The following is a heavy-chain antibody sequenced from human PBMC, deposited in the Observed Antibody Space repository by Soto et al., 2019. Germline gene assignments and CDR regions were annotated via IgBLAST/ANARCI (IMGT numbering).Heavy chain of an antibody. J-gene: IGHJ3*02. D-gene: IGHD6-13*01. CDR1: GFTFSSYA. V-gene: IGHV3-23*01. CDR2: ISGSGGST. CDR3: AKEGDSSGWYENDACDI. Sequence: EVQLLESGGGLVQPGGSLRLSCAASGFTFSSYAMIWVRQAPGKGLECVSAISGSGGSTYYADSVKGRFTISRDNSKNTLYLQMNSLRAEDTAVYYWAKEGDSSGWYENDACDIWGQGTMVTVSS.